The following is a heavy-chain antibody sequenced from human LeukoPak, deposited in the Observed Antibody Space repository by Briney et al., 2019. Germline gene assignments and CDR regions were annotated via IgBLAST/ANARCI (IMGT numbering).Heavy chain of an antibody. CDR2: IYFTGNT. V-gene: IGHV4-59*01. J-gene: IGHJ3*01. D-gene: IGHD3-22*01. CDR3: ARFSDSPISAFDL. Sequence: SETLSLTCTVSGVSITNYYWSWIRQPPGKGLEWIAYIYFTGNTDYNPSLKSRVTISVDTSKNQFSLKLTSVTAADTALYYCARFSDSPISAFDLWGQGTKVTVSS. CDR1: GVSITNYY.